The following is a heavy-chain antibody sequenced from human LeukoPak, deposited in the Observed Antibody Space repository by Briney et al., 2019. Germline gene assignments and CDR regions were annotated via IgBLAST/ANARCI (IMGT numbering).Heavy chain of an antibody. D-gene: IGHD6-19*01. Sequence: ASVKVSCKASGYTFTGYYMHWVRQAPGQGLEWMGRINPNSGGTNYAQKFQGRVTMPRDTSISTAYMELSRLRSDDTAVYYCARDRDSSGWWRRYYFDYWGQGTLVTVSS. CDR3: ARDRDSSGWWRRYYFDY. J-gene: IGHJ4*02. CDR2: INPNSGGT. CDR1: GYTFTGYY. V-gene: IGHV1-2*06.